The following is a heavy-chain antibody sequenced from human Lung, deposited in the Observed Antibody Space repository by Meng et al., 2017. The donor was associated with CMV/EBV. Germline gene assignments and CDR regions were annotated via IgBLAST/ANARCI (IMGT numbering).Heavy chain of an antibody. D-gene: IGHD5-12*01. V-gene: IGHV6-1*01. Sequence: SGDSVSSNLPAWTWISQSPSRGLEWLGRTYYRSKWYTDYAVSVKSRIAINPDTSKNQFSLQPNSVTPEDTAVYYCARDWRGYYFDYWAQGTLVTVSS. CDR3: ARDWRGYYFDY. J-gene: IGHJ4*02. CDR2: TYYRSKWYT. CDR1: GDSVSSNLPA.